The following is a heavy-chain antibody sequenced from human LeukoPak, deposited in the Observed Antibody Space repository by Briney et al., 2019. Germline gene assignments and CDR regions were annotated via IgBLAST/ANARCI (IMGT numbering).Heavy chain of an antibody. D-gene: IGHD6-19*01. J-gene: IGHJ4*02. CDR3: ARDLPPYSSGWYVYY. V-gene: IGHV3-33*01. Sequence: GGSLRLSCAASGFTFGSYGMHWVRQAPGKGLEWVAVIWYDGSNKYYADSVKGRFTISRDNSKNTLYLQMNSLRAEDTAVYYCARDLPPYSSGWYVYYWGQGTLVTVSS. CDR2: IWYDGSNK. CDR1: GFTFGSYG.